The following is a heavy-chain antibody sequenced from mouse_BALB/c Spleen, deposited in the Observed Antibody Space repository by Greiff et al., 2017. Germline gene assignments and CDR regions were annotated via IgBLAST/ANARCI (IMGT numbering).Heavy chain of an antibody. J-gene: IGHJ4*01. V-gene: IGHV2-6-2*01. CDR2: IWSDGST. CDR1: GFSLTSYG. CDR3: ARQAITTVVAGAMDY. D-gene: IGHD1-1*01. Sequence: VQVVESGPDLVAPSQSLSITCTVSGFSLTSYGVHWVRQPPGKGLEWLVVIWSDGSTTYNSALKSRLSISKDNSKSQVFLKMNSLQTDDTAMYYCARQAITTVVAGAMDYWGQGTSVTVSS.